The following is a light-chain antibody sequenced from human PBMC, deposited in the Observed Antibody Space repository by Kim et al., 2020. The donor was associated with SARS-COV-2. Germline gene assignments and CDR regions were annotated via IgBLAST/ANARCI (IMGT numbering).Light chain of an antibody. CDR1: SSDVGSYNL. CDR3: CSYAGSSTWV. J-gene: IGLJ3*02. CDR2: EVS. V-gene: IGLV2-23*02. Sequence: GQAVTNSFTGTSSDVGSYNLVSWYQQHPGKAPKLMIYEVSKRPSGVSNRFSGSKSGNTASLTISGLQAEDEADYYCCSYAGSSTWVFGGGTQLTVL.